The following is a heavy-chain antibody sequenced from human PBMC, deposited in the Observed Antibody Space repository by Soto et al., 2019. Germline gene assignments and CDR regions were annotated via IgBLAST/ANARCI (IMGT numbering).Heavy chain of an antibody. D-gene: IGHD6-19*01. V-gene: IGHV3-23*01. CDR2: ISGAGGAT. J-gene: IGHJ4*02. CDR1: GFTFSNYA. Sequence: GGSLRLSCAASGFTFSNYAMSWVRQAPGKGLDWVSTISGAGGATFYADSVKGRFTISRDNSKSTLLLQLNSLRAEDTALYYCARLYSSGWYGPGRYWGQGTLVTVSS. CDR3: ARLYSSGWYGPGRY.